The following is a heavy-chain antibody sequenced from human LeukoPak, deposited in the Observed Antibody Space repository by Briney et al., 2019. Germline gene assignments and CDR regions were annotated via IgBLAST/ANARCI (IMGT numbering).Heavy chain of an antibody. CDR3: TTDLGQYSDYEPDY. V-gene: IGHV3-15*01. J-gene: IGHJ4*02. D-gene: IGHD5-12*01. Sequence: GGSLRLSCAASGFTFSNTWMTWVRQPPGKGLDWVGRIKSKTDGGTTDYAAPVKGRFTISRDDSRNTLYLDMNSLKIEDTAVYYCTTDLGQYSDYEPDYWGPGTLVTVSS. CDR2: IKSKTDGGTT. CDR1: GFTFSNTW.